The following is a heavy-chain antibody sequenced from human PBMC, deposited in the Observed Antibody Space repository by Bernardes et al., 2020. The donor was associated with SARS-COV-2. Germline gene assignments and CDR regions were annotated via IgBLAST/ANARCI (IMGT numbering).Heavy chain of an antibody. V-gene: IGHV4-39*01. Sequence: SETLSLTCTVSGDSMSSRRYYWGWIRQPPGKGLEWIGSISYSGSTNYNPSLKSRVTISVDTSKQQFSLKLNSVTAADTAVYYCARGRYTSGWQRNLYYYNMDVWGQGTTVTVSS. CDR3: ARGRYTSGWQRNLYYYNMDV. CDR2: ISYSGST. J-gene: IGHJ6*02. CDR1: GDSMSSRRYY. D-gene: IGHD6-19*01.